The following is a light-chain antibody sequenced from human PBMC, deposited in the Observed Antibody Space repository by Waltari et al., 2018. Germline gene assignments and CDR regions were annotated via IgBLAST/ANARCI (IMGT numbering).Light chain of an antibody. Sequence: QSALTQPASVSGSPGQSITISCTGTSSDVGGYNSVSWYQHHPGKAPKVIIYDVSQRPSGVSNRFSGSKSGNTASLTLSGLQPEDEADYFCCSYAGNYIHVLFGGGTKLTVL. CDR3: CSYAGNYIHVL. CDR2: DVS. CDR1: SSDVGGYNS. J-gene: IGLJ2*01. V-gene: IGLV2-23*02.